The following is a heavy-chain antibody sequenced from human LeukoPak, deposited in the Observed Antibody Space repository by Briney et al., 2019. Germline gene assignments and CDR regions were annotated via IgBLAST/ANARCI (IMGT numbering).Heavy chain of an antibody. D-gene: IGHD3-3*01. CDR1: GGTFSSYA. CDR3: ATDRRFLERPYARHDAFDI. Sequence: SVKVSCKASGGTFSSYAISWVRQAPGQGLEWMGGIIPIFGTANYAQKFQGRVTITADESTSTAYMELSSLRSEDTAVYYCATDRRFLERPYARHDAFDIWGQGTMVTVSS. CDR2: IIPIFGTA. V-gene: IGHV1-69*01. J-gene: IGHJ3*02.